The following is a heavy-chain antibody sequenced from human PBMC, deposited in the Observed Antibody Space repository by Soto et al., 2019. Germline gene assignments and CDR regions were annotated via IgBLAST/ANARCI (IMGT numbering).Heavy chain of an antibody. Sequence: EVQLVESGGGSVQPGGSLRLSCAASGFTFSSYWMSWVRQAPGKGLEWVANIKQDGSEKYYVDSVKGRFTISRDNAKNSLYLQMNSLRAEDTAVYYCARDRMTGDAPNWFDPWGQGTLVTVSS. J-gene: IGHJ5*02. V-gene: IGHV3-7*01. CDR2: IKQDGSEK. CDR3: ARDRMTGDAPNWFDP. D-gene: IGHD2-2*01. CDR1: GFTFSSYW.